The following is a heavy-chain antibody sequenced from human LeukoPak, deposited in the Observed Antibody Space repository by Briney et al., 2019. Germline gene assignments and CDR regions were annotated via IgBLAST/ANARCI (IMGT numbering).Heavy chain of an antibody. J-gene: IGHJ4*02. CDR1: GYTFTSYY. CDR3: ARGDSSGYYKTEYFDY. Sequence: ASVKVSCKASGYTFTSYYMRWVRQAPGQGLEWMGIINPSGGSTSYAQKFQGRVTMTRDMSTSTVYMELSSLRSEDTAVYYCARGDSSGYYKTEYFDYRGQGTLVTVSS. V-gene: IGHV1-46*01. D-gene: IGHD3-22*01. CDR2: INPSGGST.